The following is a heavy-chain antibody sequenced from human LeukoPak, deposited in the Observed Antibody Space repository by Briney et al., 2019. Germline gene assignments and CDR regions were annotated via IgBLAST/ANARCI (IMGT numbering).Heavy chain of an antibody. V-gene: IGHV3-7*01. J-gene: IGHJ4*02. D-gene: IGHD4-17*01. CDR3: AKDEGYGDYRPLFDS. CDR2: INEDGSEK. Sequence: TGGSLRLSCAASGFTFRNYWVNRVRQAPGKGLEWVANINEDGSEKYYVDSVKGRFTISRDNAKNTLYLQMNSLRSEDTAVYYCAKDEGYGDYRPLFDSWGQGTHVTVSS. CDR1: GFTFRNYW.